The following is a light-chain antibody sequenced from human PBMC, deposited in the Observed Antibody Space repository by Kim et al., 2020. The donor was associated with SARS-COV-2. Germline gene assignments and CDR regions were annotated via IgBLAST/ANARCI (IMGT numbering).Light chain of an antibody. CDR2: DVT. Sequence: GQSGTISCTGTSNDVGGYNADSWYQQHPGRAPKLIIYDVTKRPSGVPDRFSASKSGNAASLTVSGLQSEDEADYYCFSYAGNDNWVFGGGTQLTVL. CDR3: FSYAGNDNWV. V-gene: IGLV2-8*01. CDR1: SNDVGGYNA. J-gene: IGLJ3*02.